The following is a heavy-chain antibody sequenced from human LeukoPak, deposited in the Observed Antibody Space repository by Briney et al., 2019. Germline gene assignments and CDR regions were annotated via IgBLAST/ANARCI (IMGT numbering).Heavy chain of an antibody. J-gene: IGHJ4*02. V-gene: IGHV3-30*02. Sequence: GGSLRLSCAASGFTFSSYGMHWVRQAPGKGLEWVAFIRYDGSNKYYADSVKGRFTISRDNSKNTLYLQMNSLRAEDTAVYYCARDGSIAAAGTKPFDYWGQGTLVTVSS. CDR2: IRYDGSNK. D-gene: IGHD6-13*01. CDR1: GFTFSSYG. CDR3: ARDGSIAAAGTKPFDY.